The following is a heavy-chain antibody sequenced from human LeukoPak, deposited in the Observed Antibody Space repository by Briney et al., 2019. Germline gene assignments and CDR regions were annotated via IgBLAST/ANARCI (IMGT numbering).Heavy chain of an antibody. J-gene: IGHJ4*02. Sequence: GGSLRLSCAASGFTFSSYSMNWVRQAPGKGLEWVSYISSSGSTIYYADSVKGRFTISRDNAKNSLYLQMNSLRAEDTAVYYCARDTPDYYDILTGRHDYWGQGTLVTVSS. D-gene: IGHD3-9*01. CDR2: ISSSGSTI. CDR3: ARDTPDYYDILTGRHDY. V-gene: IGHV3-48*04. CDR1: GFTFSSYS.